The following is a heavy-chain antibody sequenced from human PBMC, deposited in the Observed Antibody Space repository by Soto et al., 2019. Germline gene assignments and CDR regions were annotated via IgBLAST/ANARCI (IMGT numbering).Heavy chain of an antibody. CDR2: ISSSGRTI. Sequence: PGGSLRLSCAASAFTFSDYYMGWIRQAPGKGLEWLSYISSSGRTIDYTDSVKGRFTISRDNAKDSLYLQMNSLRADDTAVYYCASLQNWRVDYWGHGTLVTVSS. D-gene: IGHD4-4*01. J-gene: IGHJ4*01. CDR1: AFTFSDYY. V-gene: IGHV3-11*01. CDR3: ASLQNWRVDY.